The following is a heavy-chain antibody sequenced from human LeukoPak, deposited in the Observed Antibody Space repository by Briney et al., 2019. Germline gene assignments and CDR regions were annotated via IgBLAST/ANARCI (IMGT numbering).Heavy chain of an antibody. V-gene: IGHV3-48*01. CDR1: GFTFSTYS. CDR3: ARVVGSSSWRSSFFYYLDV. Sequence: PGGSLRLSCAASGFTFSTYSMNWVRQAPGKGLEWVSYISSGNSTINYADSVRGRFTISRDNAKNSLYLQMNSLRAEDTAVYYCARVVGSSSWRSSFFYYLDVWGKGTTVTVSS. CDR2: ISSGNSTI. J-gene: IGHJ6*03. D-gene: IGHD6-13*01.